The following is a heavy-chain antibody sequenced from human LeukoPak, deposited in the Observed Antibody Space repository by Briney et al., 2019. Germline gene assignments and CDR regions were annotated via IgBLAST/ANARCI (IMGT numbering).Heavy chain of an antibody. D-gene: IGHD3-9*01. V-gene: IGHV4-39*02. CDR2: TYYTGST. J-gene: IGHJ3*01. CDR1: GGSVSSRVHF. Sequence: SSETLSLTCTVSGGSVSSRVHFWAWIRQTPGKGLEWIGTTYYTGSTNYNPSLKSRVTISVDVSTNTFSLNLGSVTAADTAVYYCARLLGGYFAGHAFDVWGEGTMVTVSS. CDR3: ARLLGGYFAGHAFDV.